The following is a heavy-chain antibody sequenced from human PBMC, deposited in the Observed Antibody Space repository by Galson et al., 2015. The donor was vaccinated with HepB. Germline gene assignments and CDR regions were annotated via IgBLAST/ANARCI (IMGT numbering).Heavy chain of an antibody. CDR2: IIPIFGTA. J-gene: IGHJ5*02. V-gene: IGHV1-69*13. CDR3: ARSNWNDGGDWFDP. D-gene: IGHD1-1*01. CDR1: GGTFSSYA. Sequence: VKVSCKASGGTFSSYAISWVRQAPGQGLEWMGGIIPIFGTANYAQKFQGRVTITADESTSTAYMELSSLRSEDTAVYYCARSNWNDGGDWFDPWGQGTLVPVSS.